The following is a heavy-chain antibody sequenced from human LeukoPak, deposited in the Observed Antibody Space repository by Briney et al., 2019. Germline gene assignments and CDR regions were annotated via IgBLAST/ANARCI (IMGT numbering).Heavy chain of an antibody. CDR2: IWYDGSNK. V-gene: IGHV3-33*01. CDR3: ARENPRYSSSWVQVDY. D-gene: IGHD6-13*01. J-gene: IGHJ4*02. CDR1: GFTFSSYG. Sequence: GGSLRLSCAASGFTFSSYGMHWVRQAPGKGLEWVAVIWYDGSNKYYADSVKGRFTISRDNSENTLYLQMNSLRAEDTAVYYCARENPRYSSSWVQVDYWGQGTLVTVSS.